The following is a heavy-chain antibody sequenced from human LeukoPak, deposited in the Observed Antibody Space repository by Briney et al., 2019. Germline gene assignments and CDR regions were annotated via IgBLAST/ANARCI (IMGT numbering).Heavy chain of an antibody. J-gene: IGHJ4*02. CDR2: INPNSGGT. CDR3: ARTMIVVVPPDY. D-gene: IGHD3-22*01. CDR1: GYTFTGYY. V-gene: IGHV1-2*02. Sequence: ASVKVSCKASGYTFTGYYMHWVRQAPGQGLEWMGWINPNSGGTNYAQKFQGRVTMTRDTSISTAYVELSRLRSDDTAVYYCARTMIVVVPPDYWGQGTLVTVSS.